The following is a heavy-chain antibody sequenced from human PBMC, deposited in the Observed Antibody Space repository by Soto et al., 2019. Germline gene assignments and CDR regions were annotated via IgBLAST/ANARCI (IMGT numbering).Heavy chain of an antibody. CDR3: ARDNGVGP. CDR2: IYDSGST. J-gene: IGHJ5*02. V-gene: IGHV4-30-4*01. D-gene: IGHD2-8*01. CDR1: GGSISSGDYY. Sequence: QVQLQESGPGLVKPSQTLSLTCTVSGGSISSGDYYWSWIRQPRGKGLEWIGYIYDSGSTYYNSSLKRRVNITLETSKNQFSLKLTSVTAADTAVYYCARDNGVGPWGQGTLVTVSS.